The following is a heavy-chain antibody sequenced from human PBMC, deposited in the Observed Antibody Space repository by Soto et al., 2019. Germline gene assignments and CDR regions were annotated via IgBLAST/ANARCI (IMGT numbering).Heavy chain of an antibody. CDR3: AKGDCGGDRYSFDAFDI. V-gene: IGHV3-30*18. CDR2: ISYDGSNK. Sequence: QVQLVESGGGVVQPGRSLRLSCAASGFTFSSYGMHWVRQAPGKGLEWVAVISYDGSNKYYADSVKGRFTISRDNSKNTLYLQMNSLRAEDTAVYYCAKGDCGGDRYSFDAFDIWGQGTMVTVSS. CDR1: GFTFSSYG. D-gene: IGHD2-21*02. J-gene: IGHJ3*02.